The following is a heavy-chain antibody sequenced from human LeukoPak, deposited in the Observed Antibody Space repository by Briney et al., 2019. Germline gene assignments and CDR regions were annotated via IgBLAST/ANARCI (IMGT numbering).Heavy chain of an antibody. CDR2: IRYDGSNE. J-gene: IGHJ4*02. CDR1: GFTFSSYG. V-gene: IGHV3-30*02. D-gene: IGHD2-2*01. Sequence: PGGSLRLSCAASGFTFSSYGMHWVRQAPGKGLEWVSFIRYDGSNEYYADSVRGRFTISRDNSRNTLYLQMSSLRAEDTAMYYCARDLGIHCSNTNCYASGFDYWGQGTLVTVSS. CDR3: ARDLGIHCSNTNCYASGFDY.